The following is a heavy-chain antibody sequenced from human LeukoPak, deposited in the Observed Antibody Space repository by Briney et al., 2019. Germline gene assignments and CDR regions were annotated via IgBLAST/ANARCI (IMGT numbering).Heavy chain of an antibody. V-gene: IGHV3-23*01. D-gene: IGHD2-2*01. CDR2: ISGSGGST. J-gene: IGHJ4*02. CDR1: GFTFSSYG. CDR3: AKDGGSTSMEGDY. Sequence: GGSLRLSCAASGFTFSSYGMSWVRQAPGKGLEWVSAISGSGGSTYYADSVKGRFTISRDNSKNTLYLQMNSLRAEDTAVYYCAKDGGSTSMEGDYWGQGTLVTVSS.